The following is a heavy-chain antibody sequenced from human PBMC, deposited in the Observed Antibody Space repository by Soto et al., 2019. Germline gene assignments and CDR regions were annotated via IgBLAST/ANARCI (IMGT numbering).Heavy chain of an antibody. CDR2: ISGSGGST. CDR1: GFTFSSYA. D-gene: IGHD5-12*01. CDR3: AKDLRATTSRGVFDI. Sequence: PGGSLRLSCAASGFTFSSYAMSWVRKAPGKGLEWVSGISGSGGSTYYADSVKGRFTISRDNSKNTLYLQMNSLGDEDTAVYYCAKDLRATTSRGVFDIWGQGTMVTVSS. J-gene: IGHJ3*02. V-gene: IGHV3-23*01.